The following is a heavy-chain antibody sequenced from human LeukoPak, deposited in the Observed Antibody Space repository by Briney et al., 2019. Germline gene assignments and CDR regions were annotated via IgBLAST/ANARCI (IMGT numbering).Heavy chain of an antibody. D-gene: IGHD3-22*01. Sequence: GGSLRLSCAISGFTFSRYWMTWVRQAPGKGLECVAIIKPDGSESYYGDSVKGRSTISGDNAKDSLYLQMKSLRAEDTAVYYCARDLTMIVPGAFDIWGHGTTVIVSS. CDR3: ARDLTMIVPGAFDI. CDR2: IKPDGSES. J-gene: IGHJ3*02. V-gene: IGHV3-7*01. CDR1: GFTFSRYW.